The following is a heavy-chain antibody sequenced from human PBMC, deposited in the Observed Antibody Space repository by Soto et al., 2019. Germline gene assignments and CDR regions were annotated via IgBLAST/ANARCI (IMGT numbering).Heavy chain of an antibody. CDR3: ARTRSIWFGELAFDY. D-gene: IGHD3-10*01. J-gene: IGHJ4*02. CDR2: ISAYNGNT. CDR1: GYTFTSYG. V-gene: IGHV1-18*01. Sequence: GASVKVSCKASGYTFTSYGISWVRQAPGQGLEWMGWISAYNGNTNYAQKLQGRATMTTDTSTSTAYMELRSLRSDDTAVYYCARTRSIWFGELAFDYWGQGTLVTVSS.